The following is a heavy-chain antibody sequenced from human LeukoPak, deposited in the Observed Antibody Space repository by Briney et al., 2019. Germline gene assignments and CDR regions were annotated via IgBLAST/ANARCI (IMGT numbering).Heavy chain of an antibody. CDR1: GFTFSTYA. Sequence: PGGALRLSCAASGFTFSTYAILWVRQAPGKGVEWGAFIWFGGSEQCYSDTVKGRFIISRDNPKSTSNRQLNSVNAGATAVYHCARERDSRWGELSPGGQGTLVTVP. V-gene: IGHV3-33*01. CDR2: IWFGGSEQ. D-gene: IGHD3-16*02. CDR3: ARERDSRWGELSP. J-gene: IGHJ1*01.